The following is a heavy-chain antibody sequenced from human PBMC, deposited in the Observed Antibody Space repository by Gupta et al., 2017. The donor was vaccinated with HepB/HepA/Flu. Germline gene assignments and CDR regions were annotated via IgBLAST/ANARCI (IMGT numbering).Heavy chain of an antibody. J-gene: IGHJ4*02. CDR1: GITFNLLC. Sequence: DVQLLEPGGGLVQPGGSLRLSCVVSGITFNLLCMNWLRPAPGKGLEWVSSFSFSGSGTYYAASVKGRFTISSDDSRNTLSLQMNSLRAEDTALYYCAKDVSQLVISGSPDSWGQGILVTVSS. V-gene: IGHV3-23*01. CDR3: AKDVSQLVISGSPDS. CDR2: FSFSGSGT. D-gene: IGHD3-10*01.